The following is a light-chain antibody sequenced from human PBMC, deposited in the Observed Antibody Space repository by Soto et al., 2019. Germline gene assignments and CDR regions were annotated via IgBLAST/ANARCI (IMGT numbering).Light chain of an antibody. CDR1: SSDIGDYNY. V-gene: IGLV2-14*01. CDR3: SSYTDSDTWV. J-gene: IGLJ3*02. CDR2: EVS. Sequence: QSALTQPASVSGSPGQSITISCTGSSSDIGDYNYVSWYQQYPGKAPKLLIYEVSNRPSGISNRFSASKSGNTASLTISGLQAEDETDYYCSSYTDSDTWVFGGGTKLTVL.